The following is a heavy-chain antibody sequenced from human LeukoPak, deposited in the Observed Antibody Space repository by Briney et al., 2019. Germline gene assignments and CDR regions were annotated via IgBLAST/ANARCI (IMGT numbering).Heavy chain of an antibody. J-gene: IGHJ4*02. CDR1: GFTFSSNA. CDR3: ARDGGGGYNLDY. D-gene: IGHD5-24*01. Sequence: GGSLRLSCAASGFTFSSNAMHWVRQAPGQRLEWMGWSNAGNGNTKYSQDFQGRVTITRDTSASTVYMELSSLRSEDMAVYYCARDGGGGYNLDYWGQGTLVTVSS. CDR2: SNAGNGNT. V-gene: IGHV1-3*02.